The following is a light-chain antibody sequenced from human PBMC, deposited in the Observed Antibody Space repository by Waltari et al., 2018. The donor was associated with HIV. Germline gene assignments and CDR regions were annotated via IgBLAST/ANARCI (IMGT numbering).Light chain of an antibody. CDR2: DVD. V-gene: IGLV2-14*03. J-gene: IGLJ3*02. CDR1: DSDFGLSNF. Sequence: AVPQPASVSGLPRPSTTISRPRGDSDFGLSNFVSWYQSHSCNPPKLILYDVDSRASGVSDRFSGSMSGNTASLTISGLRAEDEAHYYCASFTGDNTVMFGGGTEVTVL. CDR3: ASFTGDNTVM.